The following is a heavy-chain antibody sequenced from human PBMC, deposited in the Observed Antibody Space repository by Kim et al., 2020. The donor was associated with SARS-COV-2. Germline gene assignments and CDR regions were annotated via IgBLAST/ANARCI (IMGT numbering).Heavy chain of an antibody. CDR2: IYHSGST. D-gene: IGHD3-10*01. CDR3: ARPMVRERAWFDP. J-gene: IGHJ5*02. V-gene: IGHV4-38-2*02. CDR1: GYSISSGYY. Sequence: SETLSLTCTVSGYSISSGYYWGWIRQPPGKGLEWIGSIYHSGSTYYNPSLKSRVTISVDTSKNQFSLKLSSVTAADTAVYYCARPMVRERAWFDPWGQGTLVTVSS.